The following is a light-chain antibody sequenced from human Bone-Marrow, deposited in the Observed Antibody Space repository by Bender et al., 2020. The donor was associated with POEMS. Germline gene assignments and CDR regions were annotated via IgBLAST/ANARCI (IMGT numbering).Light chain of an antibody. Sequence: SYELTQPPSVSVSPGQTATITCSGEKLGEEYACWYQQKPGQSPVVVIYQDTKRPSGIPERFSGSTSGNTASLTISGPQPRDEADYHCRTWDSYTAVFGGGTKLPVL. V-gene: IGLV3-1*01. J-gene: IGLJ2*01. CDR3: RTWDSYTAV. CDR1: KLGEEY. CDR2: QDT.